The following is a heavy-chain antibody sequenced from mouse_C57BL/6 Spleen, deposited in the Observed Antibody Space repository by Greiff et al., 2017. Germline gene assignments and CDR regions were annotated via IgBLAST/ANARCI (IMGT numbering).Heavy chain of an antibody. V-gene: IGHV1-82*01. J-gene: IGHJ2*01. Sequence: VQLVESGPELVKPGASVKISCKASGYAFSSSWMNWVKQRPGKGLEWIGRIYPGDGDTNYNGKFKGKATLTADKSSSTAYMQLSSLTSEDSAVYFCAKNYYGSSGGYYFDYWGQGTTLTVSS. CDR3: AKNYYGSSGGYYFDY. D-gene: IGHD1-1*01. CDR1: GYAFSSSW. CDR2: IYPGDGDT.